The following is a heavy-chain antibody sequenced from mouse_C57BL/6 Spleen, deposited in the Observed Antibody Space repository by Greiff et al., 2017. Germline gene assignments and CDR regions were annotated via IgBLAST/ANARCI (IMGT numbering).Heavy chain of an antibody. CDR2: IYPGDGDT. CDR3: ARSNGPNYFDY. CDR1: GYAFSSYW. V-gene: IGHV1-80*01. Sequence: VKLQESGAELVKPGASVKISCKASGYAFSSYWMNWVKQRPGKGLEWIGQIYPGDGDTNYNGKFKGKATLTADKSSSTAYMQLSSLTSEDSAVYFCARSNGPNYFDYWGQGTTLTVSS. J-gene: IGHJ2*01.